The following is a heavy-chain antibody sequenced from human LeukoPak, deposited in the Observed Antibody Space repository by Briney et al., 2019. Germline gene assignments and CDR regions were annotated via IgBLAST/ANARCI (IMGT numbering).Heavy chain of an antibody. D-gene: IGHD3-22*01. V-gene: IGHV3-33*01. CDR3: ARAHSFYDSSGTLDY. CDR2: LWYDGSNK. J-gene: IGHJ4*02. CDR1: RFTFSSYG. Sequence: GGSLRLSCAASRFTFSSYGMHWVRQAPGKGLEWVAVLWYDGSNKNYADSVKGRFTISRDNSKNTLYLQMNSLRAEDTAVYYCARAHSFYDSSGTLDYWGQGTLVTVSS.